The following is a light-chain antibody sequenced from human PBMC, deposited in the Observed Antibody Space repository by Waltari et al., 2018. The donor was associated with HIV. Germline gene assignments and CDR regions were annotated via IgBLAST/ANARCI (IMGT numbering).Light chain of an antibody. Sequence: HSALTQPASVSGSPGQSITIPCTGTSSDVGGYNYVSWYRLHPGEVPKLMIFDVNNRPSGVSSRFAGSKSGNTASLTISWLQVDDEADYYCSSYTSSSIVIFGGGTKVTVL. V-gene: IGLV2-14*03. CDR2: DVN. CDR1: SSDVGGYNY. J-gene: IGLJ2*01. CDR3: SSYTSSSIVI.